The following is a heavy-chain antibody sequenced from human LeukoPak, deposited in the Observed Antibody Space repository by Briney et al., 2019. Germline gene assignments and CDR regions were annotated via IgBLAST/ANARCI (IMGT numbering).Heavy chain of an antibody. J-gene: IGHJ6*03. D-gene: IGHD6-6*01. CDR3: AKVDSIAARSYYYYMDV. Sequence: PGGSLRLSCAASGFTFSSYGMHWVRQAPGKGLEWVAFIRYDGSNKYYADSVKGRFTISRDNSKNTLYLQMNSLRAEDTAVYYCAKVDSIAARSYYYYMDVWGKGTTVTVSS. V-gene: IGHV3-30*02. CDR1: GFTFSSYG. CDR2: IRYDGSNK.